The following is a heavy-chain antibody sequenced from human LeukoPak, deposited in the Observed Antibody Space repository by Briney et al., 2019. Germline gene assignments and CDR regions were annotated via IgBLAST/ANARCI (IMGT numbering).Heavy chain of an antibody. Sequence: GGSLRLSCTASGFTVRNYALHWVRRTPPGGLEWVAVVSLDGNPSDSYYADSVRGRFTISRDNSRNTLYLHMSSLRPEDTATYFCARDQGRYSHGLYYFDSWGQGTLVTVSS. CDR3: ARDQGRYSHGLYYFDS. CDR1: GFTVRNYA. J-gene: IGHJ4*02. V-gene: IGHV3-30*04. D-gene: IGHD5-18*01. CDR2: VSLDGNPSDS.